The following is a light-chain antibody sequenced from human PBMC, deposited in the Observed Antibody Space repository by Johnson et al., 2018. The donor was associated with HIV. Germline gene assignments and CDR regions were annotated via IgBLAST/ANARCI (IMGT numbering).Light chain of an antibody. V-gene: IGLV1-51*01. CDR3: GTWDSSLSARYV. CDR2: DNN. CDR1: SSNIGNND. Sequence: QSVLTQPPSVSAAPGQKVTISCSGSSSNIGNNDVSWYQQLPGTAPKLLIYDNNKRPSGIPDRFSGSKSGTSATLGITGLQTGDEADYYCGTWDSSLSARYVFGTGTKVTVL. J-gene: IGLJ1*01.